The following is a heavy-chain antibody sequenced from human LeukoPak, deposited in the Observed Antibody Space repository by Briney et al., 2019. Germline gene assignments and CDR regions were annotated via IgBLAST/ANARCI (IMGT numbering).Heavy chain of an antibody. CDR1: GFTFSKYW. CDR2: IKQDGSEK. CDR3: AKDRTHSGSYGGVDY. V-gene: IGHV3-7*01. Sequence: GGSLRLSCAVSGFTFSKYWMSWVRQAPGKGLEWVANIKQDGSEKYYVDSVKGRFNISRDNAKNSLYLQMNSLRVEDTAVYYCAKDRTHSGSYGGVDYWGQGTLVTVSS. J-gene: IGHJ4*02. D-gene: IGHD1-26*01.